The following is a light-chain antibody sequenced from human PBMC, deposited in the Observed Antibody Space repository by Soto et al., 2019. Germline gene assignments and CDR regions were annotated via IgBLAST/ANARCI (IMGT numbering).Light chain of an antibody. J-gene: IGKJ3*01. CDR3: QQYDNSPPLT. CDR2: GAS. CDR1: QSVSSSY. Sequence: EIVLTQSPGTLSLSPGERATLSCRASQSVSSSYLAWYQQKPGQAPRLLIYGASSRATGIPDRFSGSGSGTDFTLTISRLEPEDFAVYYCQQYDNSPPLTFGPGTKVDIK. V-gene: IGKV3-20*01.